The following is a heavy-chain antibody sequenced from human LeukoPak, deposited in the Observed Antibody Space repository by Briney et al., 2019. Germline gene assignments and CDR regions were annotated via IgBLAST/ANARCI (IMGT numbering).Heavy chain of an antibody. J-gene: IGHJ5*02. V-gene: IGHV1-18*01. Sequence: GASVKVSCKASGYTFTSYAMNWVRQAPGQGLEWMGWISAYNGNTNYAQKLQGRVTMTTDTSTSTAYMELRSLRSDDTAVYYCARAAPGPYNWFDPWGQGTLVTVSS. CDR3: ARAAPGPYNWFDP. CDR2: ISAYNGNT. CDR1: GYTFTSYA.